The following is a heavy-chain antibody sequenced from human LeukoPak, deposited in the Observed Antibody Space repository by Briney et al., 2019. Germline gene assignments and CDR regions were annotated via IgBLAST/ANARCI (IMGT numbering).Heavy chain of an antibody. CDR3: ARVDRYRYYLDV. V-gene: IGHV1-69*05. CDR2: IMPLFNTA. Sequence: GASVKVSCKASGGTFSSYSITWVRQAPGQGLEWMGGIMPLFNTANYAQQFQGRVTITTDESTSTAYMELSSLRFEGTAMYYCARVDRYRYYLDVWGKGTTVTVSS. CDR1: GGTFSSYS. D-gene: IGHD2-2*02. J-gene: IGHJ6*03.